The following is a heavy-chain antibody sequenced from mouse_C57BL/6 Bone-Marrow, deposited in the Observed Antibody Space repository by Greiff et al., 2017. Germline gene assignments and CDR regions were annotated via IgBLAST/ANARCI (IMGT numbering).Heavy chain of an antibody. Sequence: VQLQQSGTVLARPGASVTMSCTTSGYPFTSYWMHWVKQMPGQGLAWIGVIYPGNSDTSYNPEFKGKAKLTAVTSASTAYIELSNLTNEDSAVYYCTIFYGSSYDWYFDFWGTGTTVTVSS. V-gene: IGHV1-5*01. CDR1: GYPFTSYW. J-gene: IGHJ1*03. CDR2: IYPGNSDT. D-gene: IGHD1-1*01. CDR3: TIFYGSSYDWYFDF.